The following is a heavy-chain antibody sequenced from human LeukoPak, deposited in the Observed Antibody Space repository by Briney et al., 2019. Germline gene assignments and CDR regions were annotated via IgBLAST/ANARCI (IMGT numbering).Heavy chain of an antibody. Sequence: SETLSLTCTVAGGSISSSGYYWDWIRQPPGKGLDWIGTIHYSGTTFYKSSLESRLTMSVDTSKNQFSLKLSSVTAADTAVYYCVRRVDYYDSGSYFYYDYWGQGTLVTVCS. V-gene: IGHV4-39*01. CDR1: GGSISSSGYY. CDR3: VRRVDYYDSGSYFYYDY. J-gene: IGHJ4*02. CDR2: IHYSGTT. D-gene: IGHD3-10*01.